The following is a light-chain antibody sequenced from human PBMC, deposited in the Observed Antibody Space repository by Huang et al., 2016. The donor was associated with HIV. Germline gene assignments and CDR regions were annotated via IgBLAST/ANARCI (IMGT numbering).Light chain of an antibody. CDR3: MEALQAPYT. Sequence: DAVMTQSPLSLPVPPGEPASISCRSSQSLRHRNGLNYLDWYLQKPGQSPQLLLLLGSSRASGVPDRFSGGGSGRDFSLNISRVEAEDAGIYYCMEALQAPYTFGQGTKLEI. J-gene: IGKJ2*01. CDR1: QSLRHRNGLNY. CDR2: LGS. V-gene: IGKV2-28*01.